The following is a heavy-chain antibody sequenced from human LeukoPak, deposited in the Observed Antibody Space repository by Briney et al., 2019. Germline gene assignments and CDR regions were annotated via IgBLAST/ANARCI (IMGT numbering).Heavy chain of an antibody. CDR1: GFTFSNYA. CDR3: ATNYYDFWSGYTPYDY. V-gene: IGHV3-23*01. CDR2: ISGSASST. Sequence: GGSLRLSCAASGFTFSNYAMSWVRQAPGKGLEWVSAISGSASSTYYADSVKGRFTISRDNAKNSLYLQMNSLRAEDTSVYYCATNYYDFWSGYTPYDYWGQGTLVTVSS. D-gene: IGHD3-3*01. J-gene: IGHJ4*02.